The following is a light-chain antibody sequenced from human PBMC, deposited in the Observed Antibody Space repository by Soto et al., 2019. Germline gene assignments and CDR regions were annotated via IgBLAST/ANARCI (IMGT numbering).Light chain of an antibody. Sequence: SYELTQPPSVSVAPGKTARITCGGNNIGSKSVHWYQQKPGQAPVLVIYYDSDRPSGIPERFSGSNSGNTATLTISRVEAGDEADYYCQVWDSSSDHAVFGGGTKVTV. J-gene: IGLJ2*01. V-gene: IGLV3-21*04. CDR3: QVWDSSSDHAV. CDR1: NIGSKS. CDR2: YDS.